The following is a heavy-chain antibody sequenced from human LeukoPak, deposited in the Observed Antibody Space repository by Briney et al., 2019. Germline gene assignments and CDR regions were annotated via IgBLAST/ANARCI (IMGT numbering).Heavy chain of an antibody. J-gene: IGHJ2*01. D-gene: IGHD7-27*01. Sequence: PGGSLRLSCAASGFTFSSYWMNWFRQTPGKGLEWVSSISGSSYSIYYADSVKGRFTISRDNAKNSLYLQMNSLRAEDTAVYYCARRLTGDWHFDLWGRGTLVTVSS. CDR2: ISGSSYSI. CDR1: GFTFSSYW. CDR3: ARRLTGDWHFDL. V-gene: IGHV3-21*01.